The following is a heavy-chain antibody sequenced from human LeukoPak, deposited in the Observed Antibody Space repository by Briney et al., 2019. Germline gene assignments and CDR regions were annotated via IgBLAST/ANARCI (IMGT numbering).Heavy chain of an antibody. J-gene: IGHJ4*02. D-gene: IGHD3-22*01. Sequence: SETLSLTCTVSGGSISSSSYYWGWIRQPPGKGLEWIGSIYYSGSGYHNPSLKSRVTISVDTSKNQFSLKLSSVTAADTAVYYCARSGGGYYDSSGYYYWGQGTLVTVSS. CDR2: IYYSGSG. CDR1: GGSISSSSYY. V-gene: IGHV4-39*01. CDR3: ARSGGGYYDSSGYYY.